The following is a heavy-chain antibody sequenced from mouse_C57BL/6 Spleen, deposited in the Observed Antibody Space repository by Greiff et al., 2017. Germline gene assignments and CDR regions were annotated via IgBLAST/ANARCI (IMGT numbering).Heavy chain of an antibody. CDR2: ISSGSSTI. D-gene: IGHD1-1*01. CDR1: GFTFSDYG. Sequence: DVKLQESGGGLVKPGGSLKLSCAASGFTFSDYGMHWVRQAPEKGLEWVAYISSGSSTIYYADTVKGRFTISRDNAKNTLFLQMTSLRSEDTAMYYCARGYYGRDAMDYWGQGTSVTVSS. CDR3: ARGYYGRDAMDY. J-gene: IGHJ4*01. V-gene: IGHV5-17*01.